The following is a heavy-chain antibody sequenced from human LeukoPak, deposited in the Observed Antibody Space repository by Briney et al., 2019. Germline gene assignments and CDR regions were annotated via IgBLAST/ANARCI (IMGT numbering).Heavy chain of an antibody. J-gene: IGHJ4*02. D-gene: IGHD2-2*01. CDR2: IYYSGGT. V-gene: IGHV4-59*01. CDR1: GGSISSYY. Sequence: PSETLSLTCTVSGGSISSYYWSWIRQPPGKGLEWIGYIYYSGGTNYNPSLKSRVTISVDTSMNQFSLKLSSVTAADTAVYYCARAEAWCSSTSCLLSDYWGQGTLVTVSS. CDR3: ARAEAWCSSTSCLLSDY.